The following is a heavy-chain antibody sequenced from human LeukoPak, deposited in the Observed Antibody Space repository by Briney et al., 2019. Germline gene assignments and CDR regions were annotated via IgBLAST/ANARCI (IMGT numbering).Heavy chain of an antibody. CDR3: ARGENIVVVTAILYFQH. CDR1: GITFGNNW. D-gene: IGHD2-21*02. CDR2: INSDGGGA. J-gene: IGHJ1*01. V-gene: IGHV3-74*01. Sequence: HPGGSLRLSCAASGITFGNNWMHWVRQGPGKGLVWISRINSDGGGAIYADSVKGRFTVSRDDAKNTLYLQMNSLRAEDTAVYYCARGENIVVVTAILYFQHWGQGTLVTVSS.